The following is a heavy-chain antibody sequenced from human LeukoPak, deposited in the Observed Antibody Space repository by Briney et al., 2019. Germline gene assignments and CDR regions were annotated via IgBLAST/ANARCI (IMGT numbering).Heavy chain of an antibody. CDR3: ARGDFFDY. J-gene: IGHJ4*02. CDR1: GFTFSSYA. Sequence: PGGSLRLSCAASGFTFSSYAMHWVRQAPGKGLEWVAVISYDGSNKYYADSVKGRFTISRDNSKNMLYLQMNSLRPEDTAVYSCARGDFFDYWGQGTLVTVS. CDR2: ISYDGSNK. V-gene: IGHV3-30*04.